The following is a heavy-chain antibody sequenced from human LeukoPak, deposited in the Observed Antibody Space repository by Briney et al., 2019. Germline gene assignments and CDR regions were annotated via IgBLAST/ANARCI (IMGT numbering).Heavy chain of an antibody. Sequence: GGSLRLSCAASGFTFSSYAMSWVRQAPGKGLEWVANIQQDGSEIYYVDSVKGRFTISRDNAKNSLFLQMNSLRAEDTAVYYCAREYSGSYQYYFDYWGQGTLVTVSS. CDR1: GFTFSSYA. CDR3: AREYSGSYQYYFDY. J-gene: IGHJ4*02. D-gene: IGHD1-26*01. CDR2: IQQDGSEI. V-gene: IGHV3-7*01.